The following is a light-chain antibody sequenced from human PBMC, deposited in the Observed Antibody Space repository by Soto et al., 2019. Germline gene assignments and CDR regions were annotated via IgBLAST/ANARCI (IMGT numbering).Light chain of an antibody. Sequence: QSALTQPASVSGSPGQSITISCTGTRSDVGAYTFVSWYQQHPDKVPNLMIFDVSRRPSGVSDRFSGSKSGNTASLTISGLQPEDEADYYCSSYTSSSTHVFGSRTKLTVL. J-gene: IGLJ1*01. V-gene: IGLV2-14*03. CDR3: SSYTSSSTHV. CDR1: RSDVGAYTF. CDR2: DVS.